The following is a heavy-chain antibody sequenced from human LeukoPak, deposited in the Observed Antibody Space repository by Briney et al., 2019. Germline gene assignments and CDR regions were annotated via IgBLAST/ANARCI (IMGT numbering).Heavy chain of an antibody. Sequence: PGGSLRLSCAASGFTFSSYAMSWVRQAPGKGLXXXXXXSGSGGSTYYADSVKGRFTISRDNSKNTLYLQMNSLRAEDTAVYYCAKDRGTRYFPLDQIDYWGQGTLVTVSS. CDR1: GFTFSSYA. CDR3: AKDRGTRYFPLDQIDY. J-gene: IGHJ4*02. V-gene: IGHV3-23*01. CDR2: XSGSGGST. D-gene: IGHD3-9*01.